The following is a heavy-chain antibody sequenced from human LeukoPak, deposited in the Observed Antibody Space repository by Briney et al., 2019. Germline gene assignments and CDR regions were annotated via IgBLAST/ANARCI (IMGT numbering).Heavy chain of an antibody. CDR2: INHSGST. V-gene: IGHV4-34*01. D-gene: IGHD6-19*01. J-gene: IGHJ4*02. CDR3: ASDPLAVADVY. CDR1: GGSFSGYY. Sequence: PLETLSLTCAVYGGSFSGYYWSWIRQPPGKGLEWIGEINHSGSTNYNPSLKSRVTISVDTSKNQFSLKLSSVTAADTAVYYCASDPLAVADVYWGQGTLVTVSS.